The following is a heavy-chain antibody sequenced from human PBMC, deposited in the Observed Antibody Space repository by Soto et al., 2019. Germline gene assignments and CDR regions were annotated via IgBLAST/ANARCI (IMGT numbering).Heavy chain of an antibody. D-gene: IGHD2-8*01. CDR3: ARPPFPGCINAICYPLDF. Sequence: QVQLVQSGAEVKNPGASVKVSCKASGYTFTHYYIHWVRQAPGQGLEWMGMINPSGGSTSYAQKSQGRLTMTTDTSTNTVYMELSSMSSEDTAVYYCARPPFPGCINAICYPLDFWGQGALVTVSS. CDR2: INPSGGST. J-gene: IGHJ4*02. V-gene: IGHV1-46*01. CDR1: GYTFTHYY.